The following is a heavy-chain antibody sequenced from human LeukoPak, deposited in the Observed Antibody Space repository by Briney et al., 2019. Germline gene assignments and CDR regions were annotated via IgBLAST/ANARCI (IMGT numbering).Heavy chain of an antibody. CDR2: IYPGDSDT. D-gene: IGHD5-18*01. CDR1: GYSFTNYW. Sequence: GESLKISCKGSGYSFTNYWIGWVRQMPGKGLKWMGIIYPGDSDTRYSPSFQGQVTISADKSISTAYLQWSSLKASDTAMCYCARQLALGYSYGSLPYFDYWGQGTPVTVSS. CDR3: ARQLALGYSYGSLPYFDY. J-gene: IGHJ4*02. V-gene: IGHV5-51*01.